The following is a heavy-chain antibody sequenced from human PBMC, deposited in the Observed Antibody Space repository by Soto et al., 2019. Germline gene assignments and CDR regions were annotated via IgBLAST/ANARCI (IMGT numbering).Heavy chain of an antibody. CDR3: ARPLPGYSSGPDPYYYYYGMDV. CDR1: RGTFSSYA. CDR2: IIPIFGTA. D-gene: IGHD6-19*01. J-gene: IGHJ6*02. Sequence: QVQLVQSGAEVKKPGSSVKVSCKASRGTFSSYAISWVRQAPGQGLEWMGGIIPIFGTANYAQKFQGRVTITADESTSTAYMELSSLRSEDTAVYYCARPLPGYSSGPDPYYYYYGMDVWGQGTTVTVSS. V-gene: IGHV1-69*01.